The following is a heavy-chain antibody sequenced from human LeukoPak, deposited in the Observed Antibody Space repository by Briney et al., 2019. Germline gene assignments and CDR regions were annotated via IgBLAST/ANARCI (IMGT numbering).Heavy chain of an antibody. V-gene: IGHV3-48*01. CDR1: EFTFSMYG. D-gene: IGHD2-21*02. Sequence: GGSLRLSCVASEFTFSMYGMNWVRQAPGKGLEWVSYISSGSSAIYYADSVKGRFTISRDNAKNSLYLQMNSLRVEDSAVYYCASRTALLYWGQGTLVTVSS. J-gene: IGHJ4*02. CDR2: ISSGSSAI. CDR3: ASRTALLY.